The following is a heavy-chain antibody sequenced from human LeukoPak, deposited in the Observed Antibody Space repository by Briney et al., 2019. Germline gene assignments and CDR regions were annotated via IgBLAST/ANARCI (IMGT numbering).Heavy chain of an antibody. CDR3: TRDPDG. CDR2: IYSGGDT. J-gene: IGHJ4*02. CDR1: GFSVTNYY. V-gene: IGHV3-66*01. Sequence: GGSLRLSCAASGFSVTNYYMSWVRRAPGKGLEWVSVIYSGGDTFHADSVKGRFILSGDISKNTLYLQMNSLGVDDTAVYYCTRDPDGWGQGTLVTVSS.